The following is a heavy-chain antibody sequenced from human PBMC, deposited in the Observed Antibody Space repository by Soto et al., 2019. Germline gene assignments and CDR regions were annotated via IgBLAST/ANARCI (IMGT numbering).Heavy chain of an antibody. D-gene: IGHD6-13*01. CDR2: IYYSGST. J-gene: IGHJ6*02. Sequence: SETLSLTCTVSGGPVGSGTYYWSWIRQPPGKGLEWIGYIYYSGSTNYNPSLESRVTISVDTSKNQFSLKLSSVTAADTAVYYCARWAAGTGNYYYYYDMDVWGQGTTVTVS. CDR1: GGPVGSGTYY. V-gene: IGHV4-61*01. CDR3: ARWAAGTGNYYYYYDMDV.